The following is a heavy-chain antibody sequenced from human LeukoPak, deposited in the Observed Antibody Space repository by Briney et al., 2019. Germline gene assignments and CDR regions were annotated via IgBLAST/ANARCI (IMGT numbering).Heavy chain of an antibody. V-gene: IGHV3-23*01. CDR2: ISGSGGST. Sequence: GESLKISCAASGFTFSSYAMSWVRQAPGKGLEWVSAISGSGGSTYYADSVKGRFTISRDNSKNTLYLQMNSLRAEDTAVYYCAKDRYCSSTSCYAVGDAFDIWGQGTMVTVSS. CDR1: GFTFSSYA. D-gene: IGHD2-2*01. CDR3: AKDRYCSSTSCYAVGDAFDI. J-gene: IGHJ3*02.